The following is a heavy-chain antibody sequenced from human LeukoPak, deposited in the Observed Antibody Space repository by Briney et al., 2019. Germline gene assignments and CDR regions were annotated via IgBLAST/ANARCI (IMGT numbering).Heavy chain of an antibody. Sequence: GGSLRLSCAASGFTFSSYSMHWVRQAPGKGLEWVAVISYGRSNIYYADSVKGRFTISRDNSKNPLYPQMNSLRAEDTAVYYCASFAPIVRDYFDYWGKGTPVTVSS. CDR1: GFTFSSYS. CDR3: ASFAPIVRDYFDY. V-gene: IGHV3-30*14. CDR2: ISYGRSNI. D-gene: IGHD1-26*01. J-gene: IGHJ4*02.